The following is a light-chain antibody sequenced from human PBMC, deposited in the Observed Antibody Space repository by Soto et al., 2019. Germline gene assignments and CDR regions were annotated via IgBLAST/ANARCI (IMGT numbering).Light chain of an antibody. CDR2: SNN. CDR3: AAWDDSLSGLV. V-gene: IGLV1-47*03. Sequence: QSVLTQPPSASGTPGQRVTISCSGSTSSIGSNYVYWYQQLPGTAPKLLIYSNNQRPSGVPDRFSGSKSGTSASLAISGLWSEDEADYPCAAWDDSLSGLVFGGGTKLTVL. CDR1: TSSIGSNY. J-gene: IGLJ2*01.